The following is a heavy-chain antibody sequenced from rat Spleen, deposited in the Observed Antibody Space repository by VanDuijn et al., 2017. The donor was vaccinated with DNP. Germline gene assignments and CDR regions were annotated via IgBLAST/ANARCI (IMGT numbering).Heavy chain of an antibody. Sequence: QVQLKESGPGLVQPSQTLSLTCTVSGFSLTSYNVHWVRQPTGKGLEWMGIVWTGGSTEYNSALKSRLSISRDTSKSQVFLKMNSLQTEDTAMYFCARSMGAWGQGTLVTVSS. D-gene: IGHD1-7*01. V-gene: IGHV2-30*01. CDR3: ARSMGA. J-gene: IGHJ3*01. CDR1: GFSLTSYN. CDR2: VWTGGST.